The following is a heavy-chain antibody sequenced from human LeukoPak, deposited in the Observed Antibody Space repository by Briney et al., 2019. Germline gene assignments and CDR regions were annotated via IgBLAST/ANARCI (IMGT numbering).Heavy chain of an antibody. CDR1: GFNFSRYT. J-gene: IGHJ6*02. V-gene: IGHV3-64D*09. CDR2: MSSSGGST. CDR3: VKEEYYYDSSGYLYYYYYGMDV. D-gene: IGHD3-22*01. Sequence: GGSLRLSCSASGFNFSRYTMHWVRQAPGKGLEYVSAMSSSGGSTYYADSVKGRFTISRDNSKNTLYLQMSSLRAEDTAVYYCVKEEYYYDSSGYLYYYYYGMDVWGQGTTVTVSS.